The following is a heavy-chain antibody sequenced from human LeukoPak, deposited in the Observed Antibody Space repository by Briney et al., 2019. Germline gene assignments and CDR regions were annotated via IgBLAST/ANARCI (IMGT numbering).Heavy chain of an antibody. V-gene: IGHV3-30*04. CDR2: ISYDGSNK. D-gene: IGHD1-7*01. CDR3: AGDSGTTPSLYYYYYYYMDV. Sequence: GGSLRLSCAASGFTFSSYAMYWVRQAPGKGLEWVAVISYDGSNKYYADSVKGRFTISRDNSKNTLYLQMNSLRAEDTAVYYCAGDSGTTPSLYYYYYYYMDVWGKGTTVTVSS. CDR1: GFTFSSYA. J-gene: IGHJ6*03.